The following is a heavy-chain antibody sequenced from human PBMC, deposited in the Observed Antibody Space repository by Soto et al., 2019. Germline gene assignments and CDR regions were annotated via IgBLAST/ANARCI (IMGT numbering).Heavy chain of an antibody. D-gene: IGHD1-26*01. Sequence: EVQLVESGGDLVQPGGSLRLSCAASGFTVSSNYMTWVRQAPGKGLEWVSLVYSGGDSYFADSVKGRFTISRDNSKNTLSLHMNSLRAEDTAVYFCARVLRSGNTGYAFDIWGQGTMVTVSS. CDR2: VYSGGDS. J-gene: IGHJ3*02. CDR1: GFTVSSNY. CDR3: ARVLRSGNTGYAFDI. V-gene: IGHV3-66*01.